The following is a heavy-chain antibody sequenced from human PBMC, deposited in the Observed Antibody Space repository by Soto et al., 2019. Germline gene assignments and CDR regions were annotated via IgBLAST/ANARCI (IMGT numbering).Heavy chain of an antibody. CDR1: GFTFSDYY. D-gene: IGHD1-1*01. Sequence: QVQLVESGGGLVKPGGSLRLSCAASGFTFSDYYMSWIRQAPGKGLEWVSYISSSSRYTNYADPVKGRSTNSRDNDKNSLYLHMNSLRAEETAVYYCARAPQGRNNWGQGHMVTVSS. CDR2: ISSSSRYT. CDR3: ARAPQGRNN. V-gene: IGHV3-11*06. J-gene: IGHJ1*01.